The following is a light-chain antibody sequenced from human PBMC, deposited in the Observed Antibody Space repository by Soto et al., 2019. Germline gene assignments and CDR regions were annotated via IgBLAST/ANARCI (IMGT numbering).Light chain of an antibody. CDR2: GAS. V-gene: IGKV3-20*01. CDR1: QTVLNNY. Sequence: EIVLTQSPGTLSLSPGERATLSCRASQTVLNNYLTWYQQKPGQAPRRLIFGASIRATGIPDRFSGSGSGTDFTLTISRLEPEDFAVYYCQQHGSSPITFGQGTRLEIK. CDR3: QQHGSSPIT. J-gene: IGKJ5*01.